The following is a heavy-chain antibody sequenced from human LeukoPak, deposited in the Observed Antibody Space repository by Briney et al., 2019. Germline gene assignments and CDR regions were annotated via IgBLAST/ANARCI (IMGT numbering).Heavy chain of an antibody. V-gene: IGHV3-23*01. CDR1: GFTFSSYA. D-gene: IGHD1-26*01. Sequence: GGSLRLSCAASGFTFSSYAMSWVRQARGKGLEWVSAISGSGGSTYYADSVKGRFTISRDNSKNTLYLQMNSLRAEDTAVYYCAKDQWELLGYFDYWGQGTLVTVSS. J-gene: IGHJ4*02. CDR3: AKDQWELLGYFDY. CDR2: ISGSGGST.